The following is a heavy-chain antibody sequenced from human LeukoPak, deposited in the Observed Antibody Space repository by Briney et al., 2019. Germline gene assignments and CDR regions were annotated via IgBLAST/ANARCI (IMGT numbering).Heavy chain of an antibody. CDR2: IYYSGST. D-gene: IGHD4-23*01. Sequence: PSETLSLTCTVSGASISSYYWSWIRQPPGKGLEWIGYIYYSGSTNYNPSLKSRVTISVDTSKNQFSLKLSSVTAADTAVYYCARDSQTTVLTALSLWGQGTLVTVSS. CDR3: ARDSQTTVLTALSL. V-gene: IGHV4-59*12. J-gene: IGHJ4*02. CDR1: GASISSYY.